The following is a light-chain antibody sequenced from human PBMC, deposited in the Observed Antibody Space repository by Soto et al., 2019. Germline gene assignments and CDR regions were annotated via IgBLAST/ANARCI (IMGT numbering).Light chain of an antibody. Sequence: EIVMTQSPVTLSVFPWERATLSCRASQSVGATVAWYHQRPGQAPRLLISGASTRATGVPARVSASGSGTALTVNIIRLQSDDFGVYYCQQYADWLTTFGQGTRVEIK. CDR1: QSVGAT. J-gene: IGKJ1*01. V-gene: IGKV3-15*01. CDR2: GAS. CDR3: QQYADWLTT.